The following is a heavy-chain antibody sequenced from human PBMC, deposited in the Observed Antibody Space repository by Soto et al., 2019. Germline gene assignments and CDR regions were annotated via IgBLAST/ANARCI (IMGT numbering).Heavy chain of an antibody. Sequence: QVQLVQSGAEVKRPGASVKVSCKASGYNFSNYGINWVRQAPGQGLEWMGWISTYNGNTNYAQELQGRFTMTTDTSASTAYRDIRSLRSYDTAVYYCARGGLLGFRWFGGSDYWGQGTLVTVSS. CDR3: ARGGLLGFRWFGGSDY. D-gene: IGHD3-10*01. V-gene: IGHV1-18*01. CDR2: ISTYNGNT. J-gene: IGHJ4*02. CDR1: GYNFSNYG.